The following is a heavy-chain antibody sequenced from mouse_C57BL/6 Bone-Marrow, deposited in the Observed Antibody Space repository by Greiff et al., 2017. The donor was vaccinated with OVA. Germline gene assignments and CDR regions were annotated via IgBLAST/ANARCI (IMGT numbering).Heavy chain of an antibody. CDR3: AGITTVAPFAY. J-gene: IGHJ3*01. D-gene: IGHD1-1*01. CDR1: GYTFTSYW. Sequence: QVQLKQSGAELAKPGASVKLSCKASGYTFTSYWMHWVKQRPGQGLEWIGYINPSSGYTKYNQKFKDKATLTADKSSSTAYMQLSSLTYEDSAVYYCAGITTVAPFAYWGQGTLVTVSA. CDR2: INPSSGYT. V-gene: IGHV1-7*01.